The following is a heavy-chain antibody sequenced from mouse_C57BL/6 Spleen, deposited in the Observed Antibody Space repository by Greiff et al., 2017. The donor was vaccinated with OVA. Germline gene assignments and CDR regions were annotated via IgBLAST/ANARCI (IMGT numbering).Heavy chain of an antibody. D-gene: IGHD1-1*01. J-gene: IGHJ4*01. CDR3: ASDYGSSPYAMDY. V-gene: IGHV1-55*01. CDR2: IYPGSGST. Sequence: QVQLQQPGAELVKPGASVKMSCKASGYTFTSYWITWVKQRPGQGLEWIGDIYPGSGSTNYNAKFKSKATLTVDTSSSTAYMQLSSLTSEDSAVYYCASDYGSSPYAMDYWGQGTSVTVSS. CDR1: GYTFTSYW.